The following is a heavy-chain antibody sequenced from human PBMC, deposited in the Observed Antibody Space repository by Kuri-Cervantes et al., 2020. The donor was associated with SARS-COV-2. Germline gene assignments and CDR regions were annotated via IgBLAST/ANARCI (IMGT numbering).Heavy chain of an antibody. J-gene: IGHJ3*02. D-gene: IGHD2-15*01. Sequence: ASVKVSCKASGYTFTSYYMHWVRQAPGQGLEWMGIISPSGGSTSYAQKFQGRVTMTRDTSTSTVYMELRSLRSDDTAVYYCARTPNLREIGYCSGGSCSDAFDIWGQGTMVTVSS. CDR2: ISPSGGST. V-gene: IGHV1-46*01. CDR3: ARTPNLREIGYCSGGSCSDAFDI. CDR1: GYTFTSYY.